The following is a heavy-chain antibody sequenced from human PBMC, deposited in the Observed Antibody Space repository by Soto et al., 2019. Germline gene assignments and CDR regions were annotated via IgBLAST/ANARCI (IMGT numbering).Heavy chain of an antibody. D-gene: IGHD6-13*01. CDR1: GGSFSGYY. J-gene: IGHJ6*02. V-gene: IGHV4-34*01. CDR2: INHSGST. CDR3: ASAPASIAAAGIGSVGDYYYYGMDV. Sequence: QVQLQQWGAGLLKPSETLSLTCAVYGGSFSGYYWSWIRQPPGKGLEWIGEINHSGSTNYNPSLKSRVTISVDTSKNQFSLKLSSVTAADTAVYYCASAPASIAAAGIGSVGDYYYYGMDVWGQGTTVTVSS.